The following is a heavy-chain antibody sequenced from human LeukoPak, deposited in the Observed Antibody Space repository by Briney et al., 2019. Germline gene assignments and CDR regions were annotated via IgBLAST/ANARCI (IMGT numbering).Heavy chain of an antibody. D-gene: IGHD3-10*01. Sequence: ASLKVSCKASGYTFTSYYMHWVRQAPGQGLEWMGIINPSGGSTSYAQKFQGRVTMTRDTSTSTVYMELSRLRSDDTAVYYCARASGSSSPPDYWGQGTLVTVSS. CDR3: ARASGSSSPPDY. CDR1: GYTFTSYY. CDR2: INPSGGST. V-gene: IGHV1-46*01. J-gene: IGHJ4*02.